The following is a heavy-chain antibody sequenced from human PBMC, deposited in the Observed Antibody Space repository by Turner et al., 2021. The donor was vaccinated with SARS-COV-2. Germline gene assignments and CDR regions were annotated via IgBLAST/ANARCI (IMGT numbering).Heavy chain of an antibody. CDR1: GGYLSSSSYY. Sequence: QLQLPESAPGLVKPSETLSLTCTVPGGYLSSSSYYWGWNRQPPGKGPEGMGSECLGGSTYISPSLKSRVNISVDTTKNQFALKLSSVTAASTAVYYCAGHPFPLAIVIFGVEEAEAWFDPWGQGTLVTVSS. V-gene: IGHV4-39*01. CDR3: AGHPFPLAIVIFGVEEAEAWFDP. D-gene: IGHD3-3*01. CDR2: ECLGGST. J-gene: IGHJ5*02.